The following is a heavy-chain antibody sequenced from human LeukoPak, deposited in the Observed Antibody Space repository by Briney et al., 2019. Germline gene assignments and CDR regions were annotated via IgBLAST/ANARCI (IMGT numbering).Heavy chain of an antibody. CDR2: INPNSGGT. CDR3: AREANYYDSSGYYQDFDY. V-gene: IGHV1-2*02. Sequence: ASVKVSCKASGYTFTDYYMHWVRQAPGQGLEWMGWINPNSGGTNYAQKFQGRVTMTRDTSISTAYMELSRLRSDDTAVYYCAREANYYDSSGYYQDFDYWGQGTLVTVSS. D-gene: IGHD3-22*01. J-gene: IGHJ4*02. CDR1: GYTFTDYY.